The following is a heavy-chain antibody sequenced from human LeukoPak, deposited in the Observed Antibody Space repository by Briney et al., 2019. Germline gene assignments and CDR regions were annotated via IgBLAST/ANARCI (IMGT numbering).Heavy chain of an antibody. V-gene: IGHV3-30-3*01. CDR2: ISYDGSNK. D-gene: IGHD6-19*01. CDR1: GLTVNSLD. Sequence: PRTSLRLSWAASGLTVNSLDMHGVRLAPSKGLEWAAVISYDGSNKYYADSVKGRFTISRDNSKNTLYLQMNSLRAEDTAVYYCARDIGGSSGWYYFDYWGQGTLVTVSS. CDR3: ARDIGGSSGWYYFDY. J-gene: IGHJ4*02.